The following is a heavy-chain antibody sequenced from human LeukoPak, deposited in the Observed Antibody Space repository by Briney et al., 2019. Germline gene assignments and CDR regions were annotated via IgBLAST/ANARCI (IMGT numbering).Heavy chain of an antibody. V-gene: IGHV3-30*03. CDR2: VSNDGGKK. D-gene: IGHD3-10*01. CDR1: GFSFSDFD. Sequence: GGSLRLSCAASGFSFSDFDMHWVRQAPGKGLEWLAVVSNDGGKKYYVDSVMGRFTVSRDNSKNTLYLQMNSLRAEDTAVYYCASEWRMVRGLLKGVIDYWGQGTLVTVSS. CDR3: ASEWRMVRGLLKGVIDY. J-gene: IGHJ4*02.